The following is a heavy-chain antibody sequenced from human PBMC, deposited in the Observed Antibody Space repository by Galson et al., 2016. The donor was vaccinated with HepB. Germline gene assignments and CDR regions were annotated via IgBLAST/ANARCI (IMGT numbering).Heavy chain of an antibody. CDR2: ISAYKRNT. D-gene: IGHD3-22*01. V-gene: IGHV1-18*01. Sequence: SVKVSCKASGYTFSSYAVSWVRQAPGQGLEWMGWISAYKRNTNFAQKFQGRVTMTIDTSTSTAYMELRSLRSDDTAVYYCARGADYYDTSGPFDIWGQGTMVTVSS. CDR3: ARGADYYDTSGPFDI. J-gene: IGHJ3*02. CDR1: GYTFSSYA.